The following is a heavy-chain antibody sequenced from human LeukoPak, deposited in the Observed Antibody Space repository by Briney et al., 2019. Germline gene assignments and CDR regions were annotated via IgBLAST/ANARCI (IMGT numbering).Heavy chain of an antibody. CDR1: GFTFSSYS. D-gene: IGHD4-17*01. CDR3: AREVRNGDYYFDY. J-gene: IGHJ4*02. CDR2: ISSRSSYI. V-gene: IGHV3-21*01. Sequence: GGSLRLSCATSGFTFSSYSMYWVRQAPGKGLEWVSSISSRSSYIYYADSVKGRLTISRDNAKNSLYLQMNSLRAEDTAVYYCAREVRNGDYYFDYWGQGTLVTVSS.